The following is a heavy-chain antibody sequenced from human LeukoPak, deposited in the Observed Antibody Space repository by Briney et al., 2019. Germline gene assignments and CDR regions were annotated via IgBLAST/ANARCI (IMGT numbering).Heavy chain of an antibody. V-gene: IGHV3-33*01. CDR3: ARWGDYYGSGSPNDAFDI. J-gene: IGHJ3*02. D-gene: IGHD3-10*01. Sequence: PGRSLRLSCAASGFTFSTYGMHWVRQAPGKGLEWVAVISYDGGNKYYADSVKGRFTISRDNSKNTLYLQMNSLRAEDTAVYYCARWGDYYGSGSPNDAFDIWGQGTMVTVSS. CDR1: GFTFSTYG. CDR2: ISYDGGNK.